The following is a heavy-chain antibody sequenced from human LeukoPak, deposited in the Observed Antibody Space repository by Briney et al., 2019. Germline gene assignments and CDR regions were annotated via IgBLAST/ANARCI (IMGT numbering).Heavy chain of an antibody. CDR3: ARGSPPLERLLDY. CDR1: GFTFSSYG. Sequence: GGSLRLSCAASGFTFSSYGMHWVRQAPGKGLERVAVIWYDGSNKYYADSVKGRFTISRDNSKNTLYLQMNSLRAEDTAVYYCARGSPPLERLLDYWGQGTLVTVSS. J-gene: IGHJ4*02. V-gene: IGHV3-33*01. CDR2: IWYDGSNK. D-gene: IGHD1-1*01.